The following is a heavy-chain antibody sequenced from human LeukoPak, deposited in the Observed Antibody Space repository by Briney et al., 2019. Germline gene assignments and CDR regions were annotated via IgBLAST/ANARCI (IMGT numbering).Heavy chain of an antibody. Sequence: GGSLRLSCAASGFTFSSYEMNWVRQAPGKGLEWVSYISSSGRTIYYADSVKGRFTISRDNAKNSLYLQMNSLRAEDTAVYYCARRMGDIVVVPAAMRTPLDYWGQGTLVTVSS. CDR3: ARRMGDIVVVPAAMRTPLDY. D-gene: IGHD2-2*01. CDR1: GFTFSSYE. V-gene: IGHV3-48*03. CDR2: ISSSGRTI. J-gene: IGHJ4*02.